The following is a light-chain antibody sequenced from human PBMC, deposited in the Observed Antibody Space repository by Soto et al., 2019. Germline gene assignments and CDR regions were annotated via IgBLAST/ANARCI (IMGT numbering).Light chain of an antibody. Sequence: EIVLTQSPGTLSLSPGERATLSCRASQSVTSTHLAWYQQKPGQAPRLLIYDASTRATGIPDRFCGSGSGTDFTLTISRLEPEDFAVYCCQQFDGSLWTFGPGTKVEIK. CDR2: DAS. V-gene: IGKV3-20*01. CDR3: QQFDGSLWT. CDR1: QSVTSTH. J-gene: IGKJ1*01.